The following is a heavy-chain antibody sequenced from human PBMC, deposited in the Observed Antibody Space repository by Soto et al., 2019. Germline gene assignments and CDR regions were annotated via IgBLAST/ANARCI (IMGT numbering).Heavy chain of an antibody. CDR1: GFTFSSYW. V-gene: IGHV3-7*01. D-gene: IGHD3-3*01. CDR3: ERVIWPAIYDFWSGSRGYFDY. CDR2: IKQDGSEK. Sequence: GGSLRLSCAASGFTFSSYWMSWVRQAPGKGLEWVANIKQDGSEKYYVDSVKGRFTISRDNAKNSLYLQMNSLRAEDTAVYYCERVIWPAIYDFWSGSRGYFDYWGQGTLVTVSS. J-gene: IGHJ4*02.